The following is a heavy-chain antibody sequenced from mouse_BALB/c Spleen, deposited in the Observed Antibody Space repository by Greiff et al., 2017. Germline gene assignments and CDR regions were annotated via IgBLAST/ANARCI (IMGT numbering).Heavy chain of an antibody. Sequence: EVKLMESGGGLVKPGGSLKLSCAASGFTFSSYAMSWVRQTPEKRLEWVATISSGGSYTYYPDSVKGRFTISRDNAKNTLYLQMSSLRSEDTAMYYCARHENDYDGFAYWGQGTLVTVSA. CDR1: GFTFSSYA. J-gene: IGHJ3*01. CDR2: ISSGGSYT. CDR3: ARHENDYDGFAY. D-gene: IGHD2-4*01. V-gene: IGHV5-9-3*01.